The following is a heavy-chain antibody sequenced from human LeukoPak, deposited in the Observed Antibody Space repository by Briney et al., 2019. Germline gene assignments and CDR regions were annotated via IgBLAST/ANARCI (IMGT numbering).Heavy chain of an antibody. Sequence: GESLKISCKGSGYGFTTYWIGWVRQMPGKGLEWMGIIYPGDFDTRYSPSFQGQVTISADKSTSTAYLQWSSLQASDIAIYYCARYPGGSTRDYFDSWGRGTLVTVSS. J-gene: IGHJ4*02. CDR3: ARYPGGSTRDYFDS. CDR1: GYGFTTYW. V-gene: IGHV5-51*01. D-gene: IGHD1-26*01. CDR2: IYPGDFDT.